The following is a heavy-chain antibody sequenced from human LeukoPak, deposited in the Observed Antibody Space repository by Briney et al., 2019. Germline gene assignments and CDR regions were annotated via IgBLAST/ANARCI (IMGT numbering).Heavy chain of an antibody. V-gene: IGHV3-11*01. CDR3: ATASAITSPGTFQH. Sequence: GGSLRLSCGGSGFTFSDYYMNWIRQAPGKGLEWVSYISNSGTSIYQSDSVKGRFTISRDNAKNSLYLQMNSLRAEDTAVYYCATASAITSPGTFQHWGHGTMVTVSS. CDR1: GFTFSDYY. D-gene: IGHD1-1*01. J-gene: IGHJ1*01. CDR2: ISNSGTSI.